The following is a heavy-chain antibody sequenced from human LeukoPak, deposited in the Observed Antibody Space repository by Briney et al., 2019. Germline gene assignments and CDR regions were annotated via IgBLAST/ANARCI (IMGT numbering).Heavy chain of an antibody. CDR1: GGSISSYY. Sequence: SETLSLTCTVSGGSISSYYWSWIRQPPGKGLEWIGYIYYSGSTNYNPSLKSRVTISVDTSKNQSSLKLSSVTAADTAVYYCAMTGGYDFWSGYHYYGMDVWGQGTTVTVSS. V-gene: IGHV4-59*08. CDR2: IYYSGST. CDR3: AMTGGYDFWSGYHYYGMDV. J-gene: IGHJ6*02. D-gene: IGHD3-3*01.